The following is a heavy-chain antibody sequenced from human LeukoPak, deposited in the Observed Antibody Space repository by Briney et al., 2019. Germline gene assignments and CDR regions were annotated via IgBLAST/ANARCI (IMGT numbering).Heavy chain of an antibody. D-gene: IGHD4-4*01. CDR3: ARDSSTVTTDGMDV. J-gene: IGHJ6*02. CDR1: GFTVSSNY. Sequence: GGSLRLSCAASGFTVSSNYMSWVRQAPGKGLEWVSVIYSGGSTYYADSVKGRFTISRDNSKNTLYLQMNSLRAEDTAVCYCARDSSTVTTDGMDVWGQGTTVTVSS. CDR2: IYSGGST. V-gene: IGHV3-66*01.